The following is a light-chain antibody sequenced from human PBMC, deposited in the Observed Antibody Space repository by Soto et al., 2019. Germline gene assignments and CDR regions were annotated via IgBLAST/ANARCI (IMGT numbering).Light chain of an antibody. J-gene: IGKJ4*01. CDR3: QQLHSFPFT. Sequence: QLTQSPSSLSASVGDRVTITCRASQGISSYLAWYQQKPGNAPKLLIYATSTLQSGFSSRFSGSGSGTDFTLTISNLQPEDFATYYCQQLHSFPFTFGGGTKVDIK. CDR2: ATS. CDR1: QGISSY. V-gene: IGKV1-9*01.